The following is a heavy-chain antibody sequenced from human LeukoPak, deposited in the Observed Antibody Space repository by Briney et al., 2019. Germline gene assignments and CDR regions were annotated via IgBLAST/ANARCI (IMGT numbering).Heavy chain of an antibody. Sequence: GGSLRLSCAASGFTFSSYSMSWVRQAPGKGLEWVSYITTSSSTIYYADSVKGRFTISRDNAKNSLYLQMNSLRAEDTAVYYCARDHVTGYSGSFEDYWGQGTLVTVSS. CDR2: ITTSSSTI. D-gene: IGHD1-26*01. CDR3: ARDHVTGYSGSFEDY. CDR1: GFTFSSYS. V-gene: IGHV3-48*01. J-gene: IGHJ4*02.